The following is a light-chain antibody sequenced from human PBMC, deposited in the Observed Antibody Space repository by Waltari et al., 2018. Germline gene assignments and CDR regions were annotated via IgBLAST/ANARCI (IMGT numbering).Light chain of an antibody. CDR2: EGS. V-gene: IGLV2-23*03. J-gene: IGLJ3*02. CDR3: CSYAGSSTLNWV. CDR1: CTDVGSHST. Sequence: ALTHPAPVSASPEPAMTTTCTGTCTDVGSHSTLSWFQQHPGKAPKLMIYEGSKRPSGVSNRFSGSKSGNTASLTISGLQAEDEADYYCCSYAGSSTLNWVFGGGTKLTVL.